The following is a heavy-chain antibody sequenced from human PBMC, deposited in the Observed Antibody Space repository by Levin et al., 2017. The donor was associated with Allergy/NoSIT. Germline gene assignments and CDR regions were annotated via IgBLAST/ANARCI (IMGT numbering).Heavy chain of an antibody. D-gene: IGHD3-16*01. V-gene: IGHV3-64*01. CDR3: ARGVGGEAPAPFDY. CDR1: GFTFSSYA. CDR2: ISSNGGST. Sequence: GESLKISCAASGFTFSSYAMHWVRQAPGKGLEYVSAISSNGGSTYYANSVKGRFTISRDNSKNTLYLQMGSLRAEDMAVYYWARGVGGEAPAPFDYWGQGTLVTVSS. J-gene: IGHJ4*02.